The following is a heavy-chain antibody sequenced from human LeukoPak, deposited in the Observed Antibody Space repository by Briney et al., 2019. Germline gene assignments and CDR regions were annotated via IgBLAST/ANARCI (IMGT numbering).Heavy chain of an antibody. CDR3: ARSVQGYENDY. Sequence: SVKDSCKASGGTFSSYAISWVRQAPGQGLEWMGRIIPILGIANYAQKFQGRDTITADKSTSTAYMELSSLRSEDTAVYYCARSVQGYENDYWGQGTLVTVSS. J-gene: IGHJ4*02. CDR2: IIPILGIA. D-gene: IGHD5-18*01. V-gene: IGHV1-69*04. CDR1: GGTFSSYA.